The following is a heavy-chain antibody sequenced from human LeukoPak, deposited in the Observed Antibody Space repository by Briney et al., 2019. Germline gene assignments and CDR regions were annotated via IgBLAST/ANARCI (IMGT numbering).Heavy chain of an antibody. J-gene: IGHJ6*02. D-gene: IGHD3-16*02. CDR1: GYTFTSYG. CDR2: INTYNGNR. Sequence: ASVKVSCNASGYTFTSYGISWVRQAPGQGVEWMGWINTYNGNRKYAQNLQGRVTMTTDTSTSTAYLELRSLRSDDTAVYDCARDRGIGWGGMIEDYYYGMDVWGQGTTVTVSS. V-gene: IGHV1-18*01. CDR3: ARDRGIGWGGMIEDYYYGMDV.